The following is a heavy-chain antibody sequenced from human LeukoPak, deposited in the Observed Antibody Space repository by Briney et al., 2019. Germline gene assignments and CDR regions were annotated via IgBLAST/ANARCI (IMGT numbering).Heavy chain of an antibody. Sequence: ASVKVSCKSSGYAFTAYYMHWVRQAPGQGLQWMGWINPNTGGTKYGQKFQGKVTMTRDTSIHTAYMELSRLRSDDTAVYYCARTPPYCSSTSCYSFDYWGQGTLVTVSS. J-gene: IGHJ4*02. CDR1: GYAFTAYY. V-gene: IGHV1-2*02. CDR3: ARTPPYCSSTSCYSFDY. D-gene: IGHD2-2*02. CDR2: INPNTGGT.